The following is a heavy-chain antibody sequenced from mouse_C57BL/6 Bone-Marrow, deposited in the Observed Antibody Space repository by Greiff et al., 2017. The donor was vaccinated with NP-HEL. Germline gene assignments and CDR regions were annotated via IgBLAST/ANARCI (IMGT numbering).Heavy chain of an antibody. CDR2: IISDGGST. Sequence: EVQGVESGGGLVQPGESLKLSCESTEYEFPSYDMSWVRQTPEKRLELVAAIISDGGSTYYPDTVEGRFIISRDNAKKTLYLQMSSLRSKDTALYYCARQGGYAYWGQGTLVTVSA. J-gene: IGHJ3*01. CDR3: ARQGGYAY. CDR1: EYEFPSYD. D-gene: IGHD2-2*01. V-gene: IGHV5-2*01.